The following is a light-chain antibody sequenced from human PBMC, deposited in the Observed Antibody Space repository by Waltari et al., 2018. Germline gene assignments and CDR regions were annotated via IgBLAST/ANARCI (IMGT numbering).Light chain of an antibody. V-gene: IGLV2-14*03. J-gene: IGLJ2*01. CDR3: SSYTGSSALVV. CDR2: DVN. CDR1: TIDIGSYNY. Sequence: QSALTQPASVSGSPGQSITISCSGSTIDIGSYNYVPWYQQHQGKAPKLIIFDVNRRPSGVSNRFSGSKSGLTASLTISVLQAEDEAEYYCSSYTGSSALVVFGGGTNLSVL.